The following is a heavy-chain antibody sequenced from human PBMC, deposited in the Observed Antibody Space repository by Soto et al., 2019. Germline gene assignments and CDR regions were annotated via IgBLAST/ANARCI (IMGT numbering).Heavy chain of an antibody. Sequence: GASVKVSCKASGYTFTSYYMHWVRQAPGQGLEWKGKINPSGGSTSYAQKFQGRVTMSRYTSTSTVYMELSSLRSEDTAVYYCARDLKTGYYDYIWGSHKNAFDIWGQGTMVTVSS. V-gene: IGHV1-46*03. CDR3: ARDLKTGYYDYIWGSHKNAFDI. D-gene: IGHD3-16*01. CDR1: GYTFTSYY. CDR2: INPSGGST. J-gene: IGHJ3*02.